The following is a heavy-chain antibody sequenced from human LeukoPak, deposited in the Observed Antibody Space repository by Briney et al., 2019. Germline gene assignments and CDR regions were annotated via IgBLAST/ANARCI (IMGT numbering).Heavy chain of an antibody. V-gene: IGHV3-23*01. CDR1: GFTFSSYA. Sequence: PGGSLRLSCAASGFTFSSYAMSWVRQAPGKGLEWVSAISGSGGSTYYADSVKGRFTISRDNSKNTLYLQMNSLRAEDTAVYYCTRGGIWGMDVWGQGTTVIVSS. D-gene: IGHD1-26*01. J-gene: IGHJ6*02. CDR2: ISGSGGST. CDR3: TRGGIWGMDV.